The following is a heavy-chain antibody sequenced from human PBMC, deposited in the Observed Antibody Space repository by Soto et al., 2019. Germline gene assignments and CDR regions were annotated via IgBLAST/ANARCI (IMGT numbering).Heavy chain of an antibody. V-gene: IGHV3-7*03. CDR2: IKQDGSEK. CDR3: ARVESAYDFWSGATNWFDP. CDR1: GFTFSSYW. J-gene: IGHJ5*02. D-gene: IGHD3-3*01. Sequence: EVQLVESGGGLVQPGGSLRLSCAASGFTFSSYWMSWVRQAPGKGLEWVANIKQDGSEKYYVDSVKGRFTISRDNAKNSLYLQMNSLRAEDTAVYYCARVESAYDFWSGATNWFDPWGQGTLVTVSS.